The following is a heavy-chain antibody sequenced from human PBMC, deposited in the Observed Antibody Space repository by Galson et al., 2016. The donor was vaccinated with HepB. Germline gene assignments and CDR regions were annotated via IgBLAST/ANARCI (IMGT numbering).Heavy chain of an antibody. Sequence: SLRLSCAASGFTFSSYALTWVRRAPRMGLEWVSTITGRGSNTYYADSVKGRFTISRDNSKNILYLQINNLRVDDTAVYYCVKCDGDYEYFQQWGQGTLVTVSS. CDR3: VKCDGDYEYFQQ. CDR2: ITGRGSNT. J-gene: IGHJ1*01. D-gene: IGHD4-17*01. V-gene: IGHV3-23*01. CDR1: GFTFSSYA.